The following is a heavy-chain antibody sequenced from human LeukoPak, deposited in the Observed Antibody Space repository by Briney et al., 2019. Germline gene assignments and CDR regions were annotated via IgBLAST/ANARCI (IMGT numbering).Heavy chain of an antibody. CDR3: AREEVIAAAGPTLDY. D-gene: IGHD6-13*01. CDR1: GYTFTTYN. CDR2: ITPNSGGT. Sequence: GASVKVSCKASGYTFTTYNIHWVRQAPGQGLEWMGWITPNSGGTNYAQKFQGRVTMTRDTSISTAYMELSRLRSDDTAVFYCAREEVIAAAGPTLDYWGQGALVTVSS. J-gene: IGHJ4*02. V-gene: IGHV1-2*02.